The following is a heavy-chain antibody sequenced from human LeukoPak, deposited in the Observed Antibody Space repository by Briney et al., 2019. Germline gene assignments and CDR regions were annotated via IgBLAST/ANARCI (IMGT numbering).Heavy chain of an antibody. CDR2: FSGSGGST. J-gene: IGHJ4*02. CDR1: GFTYRSYA. Sequence: GGSLRLSCAASGFTYRSYAMSWVRQAPGKGLEGVSGFSGSGGSTYYADSVKGRFTISRDNSKNTLYLQMNSLKTEDTAVYYCTTAGHAGMITHGVDYGGQGTLVTVSA. D-gene: IGHD3-16*01. V-gene: IGHV3-23*01. CDR3: TTAGHAGMITHGVDY.